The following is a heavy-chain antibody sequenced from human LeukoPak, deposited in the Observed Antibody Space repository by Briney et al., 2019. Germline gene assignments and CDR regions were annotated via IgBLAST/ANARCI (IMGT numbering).Heavy chain of an antibody. V-gene: IGHV1-69*13. CDR1: GGTFSSYA. J-gene: IGHJ3*02. CDR2: IIPIFGTA. Sequence: GASVKVSCKASGGTFSSYAISWVRQAPGQGLEWMGGIIPIFGTANYAQKFQGRVTITADESTSTAYMELSSLRSEDTAVYYCAREPERVQAFDIWGQGTMVTVSS. CDR3: AREPERVQAFDI. D-gene: IGHD1-14*01.